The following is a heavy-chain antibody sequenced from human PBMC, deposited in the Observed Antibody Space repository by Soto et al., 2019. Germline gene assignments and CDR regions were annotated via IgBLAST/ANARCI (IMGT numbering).Heavy chain of an antibody. J-gene: IGHJ5*02. CDR2: LYYSGST. Sequence: PSDTLSLTCTVSGVSISSYYWSLLRQPPGKGLEWIGYLYYSGSTYYNPSLKSRVTISVDRSKNQFSLKLSSVTAADTAVYYCAVIEMATTNWFDPWGQGTLVTVSS. V-gene: IGHV4-59*12. CDR3: AVIEMATTNWFDP. D-gene: IGHD3-16*02. CDR1: GVSISSYY.